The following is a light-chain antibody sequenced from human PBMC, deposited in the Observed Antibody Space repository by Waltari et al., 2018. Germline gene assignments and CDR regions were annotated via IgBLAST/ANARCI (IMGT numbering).Light chain of an antibody. CDR1: QRITTS. Sequence: EVVLPPSPATLSLSPRQRPPLSCRASQRITTSLARYQHTPGQAPVLLIYDASKRATGIPARFIGSGSGTDFTLTISSLEPEDFAVYYCHHRSGWPRTFGQGTKVEIK. CDR2: DAS. J-gene: IGKJ1*01. V-gene: IGKV3-11*01. CDR3: HHRSGWPRT.